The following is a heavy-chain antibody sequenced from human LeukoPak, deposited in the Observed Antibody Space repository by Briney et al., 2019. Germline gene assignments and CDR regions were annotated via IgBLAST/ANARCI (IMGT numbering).Heavy chain of an antibody. CDR2: IIPIFGTA. CDR1: GGTFSSYA. Sequence: SVKVSCKASGGTFSSYAISWVRQAPGQGLEWMGGIIPIFGTANYAQKFQGRVTITADESTSTAYMELSSLRSEDTAVYYCARNTMVRGVIILYFDYWGQGTLVTVSS. CDR3: ARNTMVRGVIILYFDY. D-gene: IGHD3-10*01. V-gene: IGHV1-69*13. J-gene: IGHJ4*02.